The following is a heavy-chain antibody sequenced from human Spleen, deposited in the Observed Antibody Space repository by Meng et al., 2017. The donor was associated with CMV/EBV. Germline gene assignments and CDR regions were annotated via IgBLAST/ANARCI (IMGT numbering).Heavy chain of an antibody. CDR2: INHSGST. V-gene: IGHV4-34*01. D-gene: IGHD3-10*01. CDR3: ARERVY. CDR1: GGSFSGYY. Sequence: GSLRLSCAVYGGSFSGYYWSWIRQPPGKGLEWIGEINHSGSTNYNPSLKSRVTISVDTSKNQFSLKLSSVTAADTAVYYCARERVYWGQGTLVTVSS. J-gene: IGHJ4*02.